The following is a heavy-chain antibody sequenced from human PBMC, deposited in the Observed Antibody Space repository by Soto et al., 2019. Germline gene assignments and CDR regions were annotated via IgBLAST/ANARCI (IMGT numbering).Heavy chain of an antibody. V-gene: IGHV1-24*01. J-gene: IGHJ5*01. Sequence: ASVKVSCKVSGNTLTELSMHWVRQAPGKGFEWMGGFNPEDDETIYAEKFQGRVTMTEDTATETAYMELSSLTSEDTALYYCAPVYYYDSRGIVSWFDSWGQGTLVTVPQ. CDR3: APVYYYDSRGIVSWFDS. CDR1: GNTLTELS. CDR2: FNPEDDET. D-gene: IGHD3-22*01.